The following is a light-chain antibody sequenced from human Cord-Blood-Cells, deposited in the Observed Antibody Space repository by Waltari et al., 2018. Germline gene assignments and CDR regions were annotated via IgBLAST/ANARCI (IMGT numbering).Light chain of an antibody. Sequence: QSALTQPASVSGSPGQSITISCTGTSSAVGGYHYVSWYQQHPGKAPKLMTYEVSNRPSGVSNRFSGSKSGNTASLTISGLQAEDEADYYCSSYTSSSTLYVFGTGTKVTVL. J-gene: IGLJ1*01. V-gene: IGLV2-14*01. CDR2: EVS. CDR3: SSYTSSSTLYV. CDR1: SSAVGGYHY.